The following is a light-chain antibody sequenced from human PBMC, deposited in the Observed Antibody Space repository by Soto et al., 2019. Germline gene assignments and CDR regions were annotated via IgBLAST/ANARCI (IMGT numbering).Light chain of an antibody. CDR2: SNN. CDR3: AAWDDSLNGVV. CDR1: SSNIGSNT. V-gene: IGLV1-44*01. J-gene: IGLJ2*01. Sequence: QSVLTQPPSASGTPGQSVTDSCSGSSSNIGSNTVNWYQQLPGTAPKLLIYSNNQRPSGVPDRFSGSKSGTSASLAISGLQSEDEADYYCAAWDDSLNGVVFGGGTKVTVL.